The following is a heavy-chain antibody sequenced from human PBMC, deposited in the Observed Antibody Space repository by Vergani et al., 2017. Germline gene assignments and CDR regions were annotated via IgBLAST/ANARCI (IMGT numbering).Heavy chain of an antibody. CDR3: ATKKCSRTSCFFGWLDP. Sequence: HLVQSGAEVKKPGSSVRVSCKASGDTFSSYALSWVRQAPGQGLEWMGGIIPMYGMLNYAQRFQGRVTITADESTTTVYMEINTLRSDDTAVYYCATKKCSRTSCFFGWLDPWGQGTPVTVSS. CDR2: IIPMYGML. D-gene: IGHD2-2*01. J-gene: IGHJ5*02. V-gene: IGHV1-69*01. CDR1: GDTFSSYA.